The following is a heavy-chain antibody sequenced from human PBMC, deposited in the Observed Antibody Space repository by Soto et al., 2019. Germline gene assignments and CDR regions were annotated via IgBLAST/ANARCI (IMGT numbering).Heavy chain of an antibody. D-gene: IGHD6-19*01. CDR1: GYTFTSYG. CDR2: ISAYNGNT. V-gene: IGHV1-18*01. Sequence: QVQLVQSGAEVKKPGASVKVSCKASGYTFTSYGISWVRQAPGQGLEWMGWISAYNGNTNYAQKLHGRVTMTTDTAASTAYMELRSLRSDDTAVYYCARDPGIAVAGYYFDYWGQGTIVTVPS. J-gene: IGHJ4*02. CDR3: ARDPGIAVAGYYFDY.